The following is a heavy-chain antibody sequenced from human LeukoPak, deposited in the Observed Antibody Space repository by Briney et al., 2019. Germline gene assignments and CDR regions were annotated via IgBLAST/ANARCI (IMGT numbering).Heavy chain of an antibody. D-gene: IGHD2-15*01. CDR1: GYTFTGYY. CDR3: ARPRYCSGGSCYVEAFDI. V-gene: IGHV1-2*02. CDR2: INPNSGGT. Sequence: ASVKVSCKASGYTFTGYYMHWVRQAPGQGLEWVGWINPNSGGTNYAQKFQGRVTMTRDTSISTAYMELSRLRSDDTAVYYCARPRYCSGGSCYVEAFDIWGQGTMVTVSS. J-gene: IGHJ3*02.